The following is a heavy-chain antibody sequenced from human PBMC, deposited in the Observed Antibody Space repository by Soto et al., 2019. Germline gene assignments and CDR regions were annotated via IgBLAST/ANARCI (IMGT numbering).Heavy chain of an antibody. CDR2: ISYDGSKK. V-gene: IGHV3-30*18. CDR3: AKGGGELTI. Sequence: QVQLVESGGGVVQPGRSLRLSCAASGFTFSTYGMHWVRQAPGKGLEWVAVISYDGSKKSYADSVKGRFTISRDNSKNTLHLQMNSLRPDDTALYYWAKGGGELTIGGQGTMVTVSS. CDR1: GFTFSTYG. D-gene: IGHD1-7*01. J-gene: IGHJ3*02.